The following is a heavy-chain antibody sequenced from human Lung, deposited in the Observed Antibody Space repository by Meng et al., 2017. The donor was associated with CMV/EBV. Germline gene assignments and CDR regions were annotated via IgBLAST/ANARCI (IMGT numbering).Heavy chain of an antibody. Sequence: QVQLQGAGPGLVKPSGTLALPCAVSGGSISSSNWWSWVRQPPGKGLEWIGEIYHSGSTNYNPSLKSRVTISVDKSKNQFSLKLSSVTAADTAVYYCASFPPPGKQWLVTDYWGQGTLVTVSS. J-gene: IGHJ4*02. CDR1: GGSISSSNW. CDR3: ASFPPPGKQWLVTDY. D-gene: IGHD6-19*01. CDR2: IYHSGST. V-gene: IGHV4-4*02.